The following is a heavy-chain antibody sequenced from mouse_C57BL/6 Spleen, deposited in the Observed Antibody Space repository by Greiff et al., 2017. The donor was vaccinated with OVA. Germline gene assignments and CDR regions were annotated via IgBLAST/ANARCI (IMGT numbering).Heavy chain of an antibody. CDR1: GYTFTSYW. V-gene: IGHV1-50*01. CDR3: AREGAGSYFDY. CDR2: IDPSDSYT. Sequence: QVQLKQPGAELVKPGASVKLSCKASGYTFTSYWMQWVKQRPGQGLEWIGEIDPSDSYTNYNQKFKGKATLTVDTSSSTAYMQLSSLTSEDSAVYYCAREGAGSYFDYWGQGTTLTVSS. J-gene: IGHJ2*01.